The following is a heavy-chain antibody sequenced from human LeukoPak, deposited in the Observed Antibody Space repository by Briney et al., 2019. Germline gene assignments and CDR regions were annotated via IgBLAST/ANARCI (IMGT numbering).Heavy chain of an antibody. Sequence: SETLSLTCTVSGGSISSSNYYWGWIRQPPGKGLEWIGNFYYSGSTYYNPSLKSRVTISVDTSKNQFSLKLSSVTAADTAVHYCARQDCSGGGCYSGSYYFDYWGQGTLVTVSS. V-gene: IGHV4-39*01. D-gene: IGHD2-15*01. CDR3: ARQDCSGGGCYSGSYYFDY. CDR1: GGSISSSNYY. CDR2: FYYSGST. J-gene: IGHJ4*02.